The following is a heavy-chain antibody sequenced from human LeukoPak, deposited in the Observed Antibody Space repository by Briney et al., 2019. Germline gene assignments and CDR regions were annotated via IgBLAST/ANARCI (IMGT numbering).Heavy chain of an antibody. V-gene: IGHV3-30*02. CDR3: ARSKSYDSSGYYFDY. Sequence: PGGSPRLSCAASGFTFSSYGMHWVRQAPGKGLEWVAFIRWDGIIKYYADSVKGRFTICRDTSKNTLYLQMNSLRAEDTAVYYCARSKSYDSSGYYFDYWGQGTLVTVSS. CDR1: GFTFSSYG. J-gene: IGHJ4*02. CDR2: IRWDGIIK. D-gene: IGHD3-22*01.